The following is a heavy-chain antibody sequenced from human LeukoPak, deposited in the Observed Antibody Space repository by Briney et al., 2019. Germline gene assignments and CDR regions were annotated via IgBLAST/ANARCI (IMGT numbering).Heavy chain of an antibody. CDR1: GYTFTEDY. CDR3: ATFNGYTVTYYFYY. Sequence: CKVSGYTFTEDYMHWGQQAPGKGGERMGLVYPQDVDTLSAHKFHGRVTITADTSTDTAYMELSSLRSEDTAVYYCATFNGYTVTYYFYYSGQGTLVTVSS. CDR2: VYPQDVDT. V-gene: IGHV1-69-2*01. J-gene: IGHJ4*02. D-gene: IGHD4-17*01.